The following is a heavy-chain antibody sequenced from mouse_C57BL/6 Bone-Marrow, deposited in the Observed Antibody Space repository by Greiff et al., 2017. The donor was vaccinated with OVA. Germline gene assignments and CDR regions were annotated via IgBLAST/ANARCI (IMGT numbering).Heavy chain of an antibody. J-gene: IGHJ3*01. CDR3: ARVGIDYDFAWFAY. CDR1: GYTFTSYG. D-gene: IGHD2-4*01. CDR2: IYPRSGNT. Sequence: VQLKQSGAELARPGASVKLYCKASGYTFTSYGISWVKQRTGQGLEWIGEIYPRSGNTYYNEKFKGKATLTADKSSSTAYMELRSLTSEDSAVYFCARVGIDYDFAWFAYWGQGTLVTVSA. V-gene: IGHV1-81*01.